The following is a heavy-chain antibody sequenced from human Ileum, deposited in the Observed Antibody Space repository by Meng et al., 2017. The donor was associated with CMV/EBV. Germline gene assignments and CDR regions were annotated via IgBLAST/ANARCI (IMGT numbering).Heavy chain of an antibody. V-gene: IGHV1-2*02. D-gene: IGHD3-9*01. J-gene: IGHJ4*02. Sequence: QRQLVRYGTEWNNPGASVKVSCKPSGYPFPDKHLHWVRQAPGQGLEWMGWIYPQNGGTYFAQKFQGRVTMTSDTSITTAYMELSSLTSDDTAIYYCVKEDWYFDFWGQGTLVTVSS. CDR1: GYPFPDKH. CDR3: VKEDWYFDF. CDR2: IYPQNGGT.